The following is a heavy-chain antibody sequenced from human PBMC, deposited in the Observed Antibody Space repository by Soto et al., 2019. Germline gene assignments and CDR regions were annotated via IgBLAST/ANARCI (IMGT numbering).Heavy chain of an antibody. D-gene: IGHD6-19*01. CDR1: GFTFSSYA. CDR3: ARRSSGWYFDY. V-gene: IGHV3-23*01. Sequence: EVQLLESGGGLVQPGGSLRLSCAASGFTFSSYAMSWVRQAPGKGLEWVSAISGSGGSTYYADSVKGRFTISRDKSKNTLYLQMNSLRAEDTAVYYFARRSSGWYFDYWGQGTLVTVSS. J-gene: IGHJ4*02. CDR2: ISGSGGST.